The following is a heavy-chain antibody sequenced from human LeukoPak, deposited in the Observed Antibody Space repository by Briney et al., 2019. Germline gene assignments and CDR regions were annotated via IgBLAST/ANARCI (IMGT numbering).Heavy chain of an antibody. Sequence: GASLQISCKGSGYSFTNYWIAWVRQMPGRGLEWMVIINPSDSDTRYSPSFQGQVTISADKSISTAYLQWSSLKASDSAMYYCARAWNFDYWGQGTLVTVSS. CDR2: INPSDSDT. J-gene: IGHJ4*02. D-gene: IGHD1-1*01. CDR1: GYSFTNYW. V-gene: IGHV5-51*01. CDR3: ARAWNFDY.